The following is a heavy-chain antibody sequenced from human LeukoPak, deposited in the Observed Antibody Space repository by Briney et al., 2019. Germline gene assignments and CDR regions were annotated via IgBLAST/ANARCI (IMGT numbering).Heavy chain of an antibody. D-gene: IGHD3-22*01. CDR1: GGSISSSNW. V-gene: IGHV4-4*02. CDR2: IYHSGST. Sequence: SETLSLTCAVSGGSISSSNWWSWVRQPPGKGLEWIGEIYHSGSTNYNPSLKSRVTISVDKSKNQFSLKLSSVTAADTAVYYCAREGRSFYDSSGFNRDAFDIWGQGTMVTVSS. J-gene: IGHJ3*02. CDR3: AREGRSFYDSSGFNRDAFDI.